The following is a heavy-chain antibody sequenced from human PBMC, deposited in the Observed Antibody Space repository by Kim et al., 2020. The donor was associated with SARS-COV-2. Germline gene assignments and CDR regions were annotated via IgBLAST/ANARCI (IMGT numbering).Heavy chain of an antibody. J-gene: IGHJ4*02. Sequence: KFQGRVTITADESTSTAYMELSSLRSEDTAVYYCARDITMVRGVIITMGYWGQGTLVTVSS. V-gene: IGHV1-69*01. CDR3: ARDITMVRGVIITMGY. D-gene: IGHD3-10*01.